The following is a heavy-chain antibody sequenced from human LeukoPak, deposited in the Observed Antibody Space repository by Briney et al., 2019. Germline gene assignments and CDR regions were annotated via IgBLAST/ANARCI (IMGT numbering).Heavy chain of an antibody. CDR3: ARDVITSYYYGMDV. V-gene: IGHV3-33*01. D-gene: IGHD3-10*01. J-gene: IGHJ6*02. CDR2: IWYDGSNK. CDR1: GFTFSSYG. Sequence: SGGSLRLSCAASGFTFSSYGMHWVRQAPGKGLEWVAVIWYDGSNKYYADSVKGRFTISRDNSKNTLYLQMNSLRVEDTAVYYCARDVITSYYYGMDVWGQGTTVTVSS.